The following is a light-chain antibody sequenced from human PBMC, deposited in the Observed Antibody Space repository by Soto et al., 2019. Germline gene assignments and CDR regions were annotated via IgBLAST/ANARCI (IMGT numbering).Light chain of an antibody. V-gene: IGKV1-5*03. CDR2: KAS. J-gene: IGKJ1*01. Sequence: DIQMPQSPSTLSGSVGASVPITCRASQTISSWLAWYQQKPGKAPKLLIYKASSLESGVPSRFSGSGSGTEFTLTISSLQPDDFATYYCQQYNSYSWTFGQGTKVDIK. CDR3: QQYNSYSWT. CDR1: QTISSW.